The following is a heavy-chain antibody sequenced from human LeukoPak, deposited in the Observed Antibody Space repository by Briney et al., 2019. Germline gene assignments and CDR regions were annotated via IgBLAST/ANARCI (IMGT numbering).Heavy chain of an antibody. CDR2: INHSGST. CDR1: GGSFSGYY. V-gene: IGHV4-34*01. D-gene: IGHD3-22*01. CDR3: ARPEDYYDSSGYYL. J-gene: IGHJ5*02. Sequence: SETLSLTCAVYGGSFSGYYWSWIRQPPGKGLEWIGEINHSGSTNYNPSLKSRVTISVDTSKNQFSLKLSSVTAADTAVYYCARPEDYYDSSGYYLWGQGTLVTVSS.